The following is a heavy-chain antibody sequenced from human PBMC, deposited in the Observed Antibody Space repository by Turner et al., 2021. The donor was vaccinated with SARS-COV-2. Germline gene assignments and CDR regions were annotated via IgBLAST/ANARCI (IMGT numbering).Heavy chain of an antibody. J-gene: IGHJ6*02. Sequence: QVQLQESGSGLVRPSETLSPTCTVSGGSISSKSRSWICQSPGRGLEWIGYFYKIGSNDYNPTLRSRVTMSVDTSKNQLSQNLISVTAADTAVYYCARHQGSASGYDHGMNVWGQGTAVIVSS. V-gene: IGHV4-59*08. CDR1: GGSISSKS. CDR2: FYKIGSN. D-gene: IGHD1-26*01. CDR3: ARHQGSASGYDHGMNV.